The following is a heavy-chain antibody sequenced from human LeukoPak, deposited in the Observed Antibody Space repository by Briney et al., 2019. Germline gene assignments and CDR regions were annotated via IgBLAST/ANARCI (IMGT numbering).Heavy chain of an antibody. Sequence: ASVKVSCKASGYTFTSYAMNWVRQAPGQGLEWMGWINTNTGNPTYAQGFTGRFVFSLNTSVSTAYLQISSLKAEDTAVYYCARVRPIAVALDAFDIWGQGTMVTVSS. V-gene: IGHV7-4-1*02. J-gene: IGHJ3*02. D-gene: IGHD6-19*01. CDR3: ARVRPIAVALDAFDI. CDR2: INTNTGNP. CDR1: GYTFTSYA.